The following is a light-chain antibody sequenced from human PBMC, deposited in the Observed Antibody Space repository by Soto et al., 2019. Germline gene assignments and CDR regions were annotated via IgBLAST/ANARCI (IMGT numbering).Light chain of an antibody. CDR2: DVA. CDR3: SSCTSSSTPVV. Sequence: QSALTQPASVSGSPGQSIAISCTGTSSDIGGYNCVSWYQQHPGKAPILMIYDVASRPSGISNRFSGSKSGNTASLTISGLQAEDEADYYCSSCTSSSTPVVFGGGTKLTVL. J-gene: IGLJ2*01. CDR1: SSDIGGYNC. V-gene: IGLV2-14*03.